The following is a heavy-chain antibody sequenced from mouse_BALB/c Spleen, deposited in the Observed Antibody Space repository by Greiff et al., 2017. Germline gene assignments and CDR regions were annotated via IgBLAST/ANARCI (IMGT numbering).Heavy chain of an antibody. Sequence: QVQLQQSGAELVRPGTSVKVSCKASGYAFTNYLIEWVKQRPGQGLEWIGVINPGSGGTNYNEKFKGKATLTADKSSSTAYMQLSSLTSDDSAVYFCARGGHWFAYWGQGTLVTVSA. J-gene: IGHJ3*01. CDR2: INPGSGGT. CDR3: ARGGHWFAY. V-gene: IGHV1-54*01. CDR1: GYAFTNYL.